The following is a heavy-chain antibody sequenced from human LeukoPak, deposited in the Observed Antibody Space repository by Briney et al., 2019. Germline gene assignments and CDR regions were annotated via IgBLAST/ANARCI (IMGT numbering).Heavy chain of an antibody. CDR2: IYSGGST. CDR1: GFTVSSNY. V-gene: IGHV3-66*01. CDR3: YSMIVVEIRVINDY. D-gene: IGHD3-22*01. J-gene: IGHJ4*02. Sequence: PGGPLRLSCAVSGFTVSSNYMSWVRKDPGKGLEWVSVIYSGGSTYYADSVKGRFTISRDNSKNTLYLQMNSLRAEDTAVYYCYSMIVVEIRVINDYWGQGTLVTVSS.